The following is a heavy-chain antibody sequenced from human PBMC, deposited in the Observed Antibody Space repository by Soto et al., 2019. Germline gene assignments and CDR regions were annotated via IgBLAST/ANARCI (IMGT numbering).Heavy chain of an antibody. CDR2: IYYSGST. D-gene: IGHD3-3*01. Sequence: QLQLQESGPGLVKPSETLSLTCTVSGGSISSSSYYWGWIRQPPGKGLEWIGSIYYSGSTYYNPSLNSRGTISVDTFKNPFSLKRSSVSAADTAVYYWARHTPAISISDHWGQGTLVTVSS. V-gene: IGHV4-39*01. CDR1: GGSISSSSYY. CDR3: ARHTPAISISDH. J-gene: IGHJ4*02.